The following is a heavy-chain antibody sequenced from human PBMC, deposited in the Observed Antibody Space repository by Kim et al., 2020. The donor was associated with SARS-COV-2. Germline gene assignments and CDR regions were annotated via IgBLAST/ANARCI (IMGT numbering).Heavy chain of an antibody. Sequence: RKSRVTISGDTSKNEFSLKLSSVTAADTAVYYCARDRDYDYVWGSYSFDYWGQGTLVTVSS. V-gene: IGHV4-39*07. J-gene: IGHJ4*02. CDR3: ARDRDYDYVWGSYSFDY. D-gene: IGHD3-16*01.